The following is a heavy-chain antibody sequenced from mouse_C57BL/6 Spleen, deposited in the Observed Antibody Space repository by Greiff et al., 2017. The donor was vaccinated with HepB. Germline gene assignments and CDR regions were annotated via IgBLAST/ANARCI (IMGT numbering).Heavy chain of an antibody. CDR3: ARSANWDVRFDY. J-gene: IGHJ2*01. V-gene: IGHV1-59*01. Sequence: QVQLQQPGAELVRPGTSVKLSCKASGYTFTSYWMHWVKQRPGQGLEWIGVIDPSDSYTNYNQKFKGKATLTVDTSSSTAYMQLSSLTSEDSAVYYCARSANWDVRFDYWGQGTTLTVSS. D-gene: IGHD4-1*01. CDR1: GYTFTSYW. CDR2: IDPSDSYT.